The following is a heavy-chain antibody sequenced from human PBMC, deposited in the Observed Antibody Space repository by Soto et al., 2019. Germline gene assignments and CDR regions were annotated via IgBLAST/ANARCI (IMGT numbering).Heavy chain of an antibody. Sequence: PSETLSLTCTVSGGSVSSGSYYWSWIRQPPGKGLEWIGYIYYSGSTNYNPSLKSRVTISVDTSKNQFSLKLSSVTAADTAVYYCARVGWSYYYDSSGYGHFDYWGQGTLVTVSS. CDR3: ARVGWSYYYDSSGYGHFDY. CDR2: IYYSGST. J-gene: IGHJ4*02. V-gene: IGHV4-61*01. CDR1: GGSVSSGSYY. D-gene: IGHD3-22*01.